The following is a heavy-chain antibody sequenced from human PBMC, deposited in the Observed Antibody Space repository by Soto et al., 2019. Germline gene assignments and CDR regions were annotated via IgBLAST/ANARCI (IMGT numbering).Heavy chain of an antibody. D-gene: IGHD5-18*01. CDR3: ARIRGYSYGLNYGMDV. Sequence: SGPTLVNPTQNLTLTCTFSGFSLSNSGMCVSWHRQPPGKALEWLALIDWDDDKYYSTSLKTRLTISKDTSKNQVVLTMTNMDPVDTATYYCARIRGYSYGLNYGMDVWGQGTTVTVSS. CDR1: GFSLSNSGMC. CDR2: IDWDDDK. V-gene: IGHV2-70*01. J-gene: IGHJ6*02.